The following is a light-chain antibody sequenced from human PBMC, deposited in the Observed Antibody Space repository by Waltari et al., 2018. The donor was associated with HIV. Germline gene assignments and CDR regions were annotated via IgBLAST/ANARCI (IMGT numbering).Light chain of an antibody. J-gene: IGLJ3*02. CDR2: VEGSGGD. Sequence: QPVLTQSSSASASLESSVKLTCTLSSGHSSYIIAWHQQQPGKAPRYLMKVEGSGGDKKGSGVPDRFSGSSSGAERYLTISNLQSEDEADYYCETWDSDIRVFGGGTKLTVL. CDR3: ETWDSDIRV. CDR1: SGHSSYI. V-gene: IGLV4-60*03.